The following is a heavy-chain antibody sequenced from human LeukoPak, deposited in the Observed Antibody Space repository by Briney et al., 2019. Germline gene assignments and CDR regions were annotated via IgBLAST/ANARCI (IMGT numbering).Heavy chain of an antibody. D-gene: IGHD3-3*01. Sequence: SETLSLTCTVSGGSMYSYYWSWIRQPPGKGLEWIGEINHSGSTNYNPSLKSRVTISVDTSKNQFSLKLSSVTAADTAVYYCARGGYYDFWSGYYRAGYYGMDVWGQGTTVTASS. V-gene: IGHV4-34*01. J-gene: IGHJ6*02. CDR2: INHSGST. CDR1: GGSMYSYY. CDR3: ARGGYYDFWSGYYRAGYYGMDV.